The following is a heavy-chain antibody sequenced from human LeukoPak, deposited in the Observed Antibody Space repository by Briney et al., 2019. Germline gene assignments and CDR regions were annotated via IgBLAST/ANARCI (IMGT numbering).Heavy chain of an antibody. Sequence: SETLSLTCTVSGGSISSSSYYWGWIRQPPGKGLEWIGSIYYSGSTYYNPSLKSRVTISVDTSKNQFSLKLSSVTAADTAVYYCARGVYYYDSSGYLIWGQGTLVTVSS. D-gene: IGHD3-22*01. CDR3: ARGVYYYDSSGYLI. V-gene: IGHV4-39*07. J-gene: IGHJ4*02. CDR2: IYYSGST. CDR1: GGSISSSSYY.